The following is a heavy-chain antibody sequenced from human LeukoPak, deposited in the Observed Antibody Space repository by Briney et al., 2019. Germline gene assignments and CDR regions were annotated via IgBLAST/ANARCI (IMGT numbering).Heavy chain of an antibody. V-gene: IGHV3-11*01. CDR3: ARSLRFLAWLKNFDY. Sequence: PGGSPRLSCAASGFTFSDYYMSWIRQAPVKGLEWISYISSSGSSIYYADSVKGRFTISRDNAKNSLYLQMNSLRAEDTAVYYCARSLRFLAWLKNFDYWGQGTLVTASS. J-gene: IGHJ4*02. CDR1: GFTFSDYY. CDR2: ISSSGSSI. D-gene: IGHD3-3*01.